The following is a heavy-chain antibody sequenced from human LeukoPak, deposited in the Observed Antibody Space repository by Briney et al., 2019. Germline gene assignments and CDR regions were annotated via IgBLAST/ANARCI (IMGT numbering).Heavy chain of an antibody. CDR3: ARDRAAAGYYYGMDV. D-gene: IGHD6-13*01. J-gene: IGHJ6*02. CDR2: IYYSGST. CDR1: GVSISSYY. V-gene: IGHV4-59*01. Sequence: SETLSLTCTVSGVSISSYYWSWIRRPPGKGLEWIGYIYYSGSTNYNPSLKSRVTISVDTSKNQFSLKLSSVTAADTAVYYCARDRAAAGYYYGMDVWGQGTTVTVSS.